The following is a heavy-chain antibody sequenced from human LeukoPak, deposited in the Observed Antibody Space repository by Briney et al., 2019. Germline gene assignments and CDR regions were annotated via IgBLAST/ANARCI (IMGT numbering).Heavy chain of an antibody. V-gene: IGHV3-21*06. CDR2: ITSGGTYT. D-gene: IGHD3-9*01. CDR1: GFTFSTYN. Sequence: PGGSLRLSCAASGFTFSTYNMNWVRQAPGKGLEWVSSITSGGTYTYYADSVKGRFTTSRDNAKNSLSLQLSSLRAEDTAVYYCARGHYDILTASYKWTPDYWVQGILVTVSS. J-gene: IGHJ4*02. CDR3: ARGHYDILTASYKWTPDY.